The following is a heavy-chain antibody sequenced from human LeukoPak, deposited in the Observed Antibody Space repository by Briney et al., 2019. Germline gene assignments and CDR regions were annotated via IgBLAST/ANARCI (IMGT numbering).Heavy chain of an antibody. Sequence: GGSLRLSCAASGFTFSSYGMHWVRQAPGKGLEWVAVISYDGSNKYYADSVKSRFTISRDNSKNTLYLQMNSLRAEDTAVYYCANSYYDSSGYYFDYWGQGTLVTVSS. J-gene: IGHJ4*02. CDR2: ISYDGSNK. D-gene: IGHD3-22*01. CDR3: ANSYYDSSGYYFDY. V-gene: IGHV3-30*18. CDR1: GFTFSSYG.